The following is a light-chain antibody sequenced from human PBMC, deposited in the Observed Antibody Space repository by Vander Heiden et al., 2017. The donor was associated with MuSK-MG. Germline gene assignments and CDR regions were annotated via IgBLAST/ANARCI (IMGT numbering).Light chain of an antibody. Sequence: EIVLTQSPATLSLSPGERATLSCRASQSVSSYLAWYQQKPGQAPRLLIYDASNRANGIPDRFSGSGSGTDFTLTISSLEPEDFAVYYCQQRTNWQTFGQGTRVEMK. V-gene: IGKV3-11*01. CDR3: QQRTNWQT. CDR1: QSVSSY. CDR2: DAS. J-gene: IGKJ1*01.